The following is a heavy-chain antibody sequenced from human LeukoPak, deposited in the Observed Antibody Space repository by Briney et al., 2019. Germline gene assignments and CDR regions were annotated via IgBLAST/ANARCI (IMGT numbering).Heavy chain of an antibody. CDR2: ISGSGGST. D-gene: IGHD3-10*01. J-gene: IGHJ4*02. CDR1: GFTFSSYA. CDR3: AKAGLNYYGSGSYFAFDY. Sequence: PGGSLRLSCADSGFTFSSYAMSWVRQAPGKGLEWVSAISGSGGSTYYADSVKGRFTISRDNSKNTLYLQMNSLRAEDTAVYYCAKAGLNYYGSGSYFAFDYWGQGTLVTVSS. V-gene: IGHV3-23*01.